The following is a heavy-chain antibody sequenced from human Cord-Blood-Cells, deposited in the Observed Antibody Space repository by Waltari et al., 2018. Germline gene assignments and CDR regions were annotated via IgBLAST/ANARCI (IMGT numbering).Heavy chain of an antibody. CDR2: LRYNGSNK. D-gene: IGHD1-26*01. Sequence: QVQLVESGGGVVQPGGSLRLSCAASGFTFSSYGMHWVRQAPGKGLEWVAFLRYNGSNKYYAYSVKGRFTISRDKSKNTLYLQMNSLRAEDTAVYYCAKDSESGSYFGDYYYYYGMDVWGQGTTVTVSS. J-gene: IGHJ6*02. CDR3: AKDSESGSYFGDYYYYYGMDV. CDR1: GFTFSSYG. V-gene: IGHV3-30*02.